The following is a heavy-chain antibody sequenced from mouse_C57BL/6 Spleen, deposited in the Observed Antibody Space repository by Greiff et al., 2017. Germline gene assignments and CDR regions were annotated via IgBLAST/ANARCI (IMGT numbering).Heavy chain of an antibody. Sequence: VQLKESGPELVKPGASVKISCKASGYSFTGYYMHWVKQSSVKSLEWIGEINPSTGGTSYNQKFTGKATLTVDKSSSTAYMQLKSLTSEDSAVSYCARSYGSSPFAYWGQGTLVTVSA. CDR3: ARSYGSSPFAY. D-gene: IGHD1-1*01. CDR2: INPSTGGT. CDR1: GYSFTGYY. J-gene: IGHJ3*01. V-gene: IGHV1-43*01.